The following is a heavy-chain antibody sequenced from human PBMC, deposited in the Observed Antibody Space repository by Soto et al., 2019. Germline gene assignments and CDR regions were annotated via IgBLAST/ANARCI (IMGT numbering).Heavy chain of an antibody. CDR2: VSHSGST. J-gene: IGHJ4*02. D-gene: IGHD5-18*01. CDR1: GGTISNAAYY. Sequence: PSETLSLTCTVSGGTISNAAYYWIWKRQHRGKGLEWIGYVSHSGSTYYNPSLKSRVIISVDTSKNQFSLSLTSVTAADTAVYYCAREYTYGSNFFDCWGQGALVTVSS. CDR3: AREYTYGSNFFDC. V-gene: IGHV4-31*03.